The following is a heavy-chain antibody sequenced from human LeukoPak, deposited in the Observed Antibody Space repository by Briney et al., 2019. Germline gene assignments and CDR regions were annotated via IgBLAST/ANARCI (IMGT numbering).Heavy chain of an antibody. J-gene: IGHJ6*02. CDR1: GFSFSSYA. CDR3: AKDQAPTYHYHRMDV. CDR2: ISGSGGST. Sequence: GGSLRLSCAASGFSFSSYAMSWVRQAPGEGLEWVSAISGSGGSTYYADSVKGRFTNSRDNYKHPLYLQMNSLRAEDTAVYYCAKDQAPTYHYHRMDVWGQGTTVTVPS. V-gene: IGHV3-23*01.